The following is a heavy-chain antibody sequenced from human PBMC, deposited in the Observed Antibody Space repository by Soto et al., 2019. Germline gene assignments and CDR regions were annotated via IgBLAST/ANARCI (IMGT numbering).Heavy chain of an antibody. Sequence: QVQLQESGPGLVKPSETLSLTCTVSGGSVSSGSYYWSWIRQPPGKGLEWIGYIYYSGSTNYNPSLKTRLTISQDPSKDQFALKLSSVTAADTAVYYCAKGYCSGGSCYGFDYWGQGTLVTVSS. J-gene: IGHJ4*02. CDR2: IYYSGST. CDR3: AKGYCSGGSCYGFDY. CDR1: GGSVSSGSYY. V-gene: IGHV4-61*01. D-gene: IGHD2-15*01.